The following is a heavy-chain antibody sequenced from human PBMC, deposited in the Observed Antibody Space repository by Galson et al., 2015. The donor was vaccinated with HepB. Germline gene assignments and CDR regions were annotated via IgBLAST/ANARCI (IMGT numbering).Heavy chain of an antibody. V-gene: IGHV3-30*18. CDR1: GFTFSSYG. Sequence: SLRLSCAGSGFTFSSYGLHWVRQAPGKGLEWVALSSYDGTDKNHADSVKGRFAISRDDSLNTLYLQMNSLRPEDTAVYYCAKPGGSHGFYDSLHMWGQGTMVTVSS. J-gene: IGHJ3*02. D-gene: IGHD1-26*01. CDR3: AKPGGSHGFYDSLHM. CDR2: SSYDGTDK.